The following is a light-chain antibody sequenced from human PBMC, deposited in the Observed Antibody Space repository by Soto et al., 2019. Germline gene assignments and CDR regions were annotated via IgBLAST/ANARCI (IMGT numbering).Light chain of an antibody. J-gene: IGKJ5*01. Sequence: EIVLTQSPATLSLSPGERATLSCRASQSVSSYLAWYQQKPGQAPRLLIFDASNRATGIPARFSGSGSGTDFTLTLSSLEPEDFSVSYCQHRSSWPVSCGQGTRLEL. CDR1: QSVSSY. CDR2: DAS. CDR3: QHRSSWPVS. V-gene: IGKV3-11*01.